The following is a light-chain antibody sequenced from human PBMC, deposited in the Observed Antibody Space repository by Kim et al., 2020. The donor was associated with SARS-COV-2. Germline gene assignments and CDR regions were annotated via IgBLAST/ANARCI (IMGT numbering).Light chain of an antibody. Sequence: EIVMTQSPATLSVSPGERATLSCRASQSVSSNLAWYQQKPGQAPRLLIYGASTRATGIPAMFSGSGSGTEFTLTISSLQSEDFAVYYCQKYNNWPRTFGQGTKVDLK. CDR1: QSVSSN. V-gene: IGKV3-15*01. CDR3: QKYNNWPRT. CDR2: GAS. J-gene: IGKJ1*01.